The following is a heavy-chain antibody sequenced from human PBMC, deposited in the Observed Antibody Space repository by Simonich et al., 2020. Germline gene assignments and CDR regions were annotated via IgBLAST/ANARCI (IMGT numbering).Heavy chain of an antibody. CDR2: ISSSSSYI. CDR3: ARWIAVAGTGAYGMDV. V-gene: IGHV3-21*01. CDR1: GFTFSSYS. Sequence: EVQLVESGGGLVKPGGSLRLSCAASGFTFSSYSMNWVRQAPGKGREWVSSISSSSSYIYYEDTVKGRFTISRDNAKNSLYLQMNSLRAEDTAVYYCARWIAVAGTGAYGMDVWGQGTTVTVSS. D-gene: IGHD6-19*01. J-gene: IGHJ6*02.